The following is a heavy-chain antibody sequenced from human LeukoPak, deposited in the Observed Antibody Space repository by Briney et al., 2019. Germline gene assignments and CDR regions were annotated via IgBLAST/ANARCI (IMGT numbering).Heavy chain of an antibody. D-gene: IGHD6-13*01. J-gene: IGHJ5*02. Sequence: SETLSLTCAVSGYSISSGYYWGWIRPPPGKGLEWIGSIYHSGSTYYNPSLKSRVTISVDTSKNQFSLKLSSVTAADTAVYYCARASPRAAAGKNWFDPWGQGTLVTVSS. CDR2: IYHSGST. CDR3: ARASPRAAAGKNWFDP. V-gene: IGHV4-38-2*01. CDR1: GYSISSGYY.